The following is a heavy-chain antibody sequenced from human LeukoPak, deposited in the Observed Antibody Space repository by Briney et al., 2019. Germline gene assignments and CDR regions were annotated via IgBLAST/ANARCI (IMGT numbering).Heavy chain of an antibody. Sequence: SVKVSCKASGGTFSSYAISWVRQAPGQGLEWMGGIIPIFGTANYAQKFQGRVTITADESTSTAYMGLGSLRSEDTAVYYCARGEAGATGPDYWGQGTLVTVSS. CDR2: IIPIFGTA. CDR1: GGTFSSYA. V-gene: IGHV1-69*13. D-gene: IGHD1-26*01. J-gene: IGHJ4*02. CDR3: ARGEAGATGPDY.